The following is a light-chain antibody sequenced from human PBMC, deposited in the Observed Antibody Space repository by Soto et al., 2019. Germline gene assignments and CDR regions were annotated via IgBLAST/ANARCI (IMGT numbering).Light chain of an antibody. J-gene: IGKJ2*01. V-gene: IGKV1-5*03. CDR1: QSISSW. CDR3: QQYKSYRYT. Sequence: DIQMTQSPSTLSASVGDRVTITCRASQSISSWLDWYQQKPGKAPKLLIYKESSLESGVPSRFSGRGSGTEFTLTISSLQPDDFATYYCQQYKSYRYTFGQGTKLEIK. CDR2: KES.